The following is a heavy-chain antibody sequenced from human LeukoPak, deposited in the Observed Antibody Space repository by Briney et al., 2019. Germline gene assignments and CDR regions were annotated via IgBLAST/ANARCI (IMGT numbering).Heavy chain of an antibody. CDR3: AKDPTPYYYDSKGHFDY. D-gene: IGHD3-22*01. J-gene: IGHJ4*02. CDR1: GFTFSSYA. Sequence: GGSLRLSCAASGFTFSSYAMSWVRQAPGKGLEWASAISGSGGSTYYADSVKGRFTISRDNSKNTLYLQMNSLRAEDTAVYYCAKDPTPYYYDSKGHFDYWGQGTLVTVSS. V-gene: IGHV3-23*01. CDR2: ISGSGGST.